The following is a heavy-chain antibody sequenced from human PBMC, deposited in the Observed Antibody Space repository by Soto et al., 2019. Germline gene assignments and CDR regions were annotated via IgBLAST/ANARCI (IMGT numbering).Heavy chain of an antibody. CDR2: ISYDGSNK. J-gene: IGHJ4*02. V-gene: IGHV3-30-3*02. CDR3: AKNDDSFDS. Sequence: GGSLRLSCAASGFTFSSYAMHWVRQAPGKGLEWVAVISYDGSNKYYADSVKGRFTISRDNSRNTLFLQMNSLRADDTAVYYCAKNDDSFDSWGQGTLVTVSS. CDR1: GFTFSSYA.